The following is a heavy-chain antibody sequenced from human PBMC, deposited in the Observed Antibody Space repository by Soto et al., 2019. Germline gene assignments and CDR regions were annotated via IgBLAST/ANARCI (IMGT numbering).Heavy chain of an antibody. D-gene: IGHD2-15*01. Sequence: PSETLSLTCTVSGGSMSNYDWSWIRQPPGKGLEWIGDIYYSGSTNYNPSLKSRVTISVDTSKNQFSLKLSSVTAADTAIYYRARLHAPVGVVVPHYYYGMDVWGQGTTVTVSS. CDR2: IYYSGST. CDR3: ARLHAPVGVVVPHYYYGMDV. CDR1: GGSMSNYD. V-gene: IGHV4-59*08. J-gene: IGHJ6*02.